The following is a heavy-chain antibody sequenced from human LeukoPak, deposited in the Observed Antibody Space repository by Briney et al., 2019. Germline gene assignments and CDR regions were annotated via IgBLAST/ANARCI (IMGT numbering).Heavy chain of an antibody. J-gene: IGHJ3*02. D-gene: IGHD3-10*01. CDR2: IYHNGHT. CDR3: AKSNGYGLVDI. V-gene: IGHV4-38-2*02. CDR1: GYSISSGYY. Sequence: SETLSLTCTVSGYSISSGYYWGWIRQPPGEGLEGIGIIYHNGHTYYNPSLKSRFTISVDTSKNQFSLRMRCVAAADTAVYYCAKSNGYGLVDIWGRGTMVTVSS.